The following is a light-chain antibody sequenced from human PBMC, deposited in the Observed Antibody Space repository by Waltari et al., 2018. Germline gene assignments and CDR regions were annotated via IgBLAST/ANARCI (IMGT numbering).Light chain of an antibody. CDR2: TSD. Sequence: QSVLTQPPSASGTPGQRVTISCSGSSSNTGSKYVYWYQQLPGTAPKLLIFTSDQRPSGVPDRFSGSKSGTSASLAISGLRSEDEADYYCAAWDDSLSGRVFGGGTKLTVL. CDR1: SSNTGSKY. CDR3: AAWDDSLSGRV. J-gene: IGLJ3*02. V-gene: IGLV1-47*01.